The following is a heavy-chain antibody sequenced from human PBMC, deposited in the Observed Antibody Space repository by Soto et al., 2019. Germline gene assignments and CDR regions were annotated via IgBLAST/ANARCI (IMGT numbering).Heavy chain of an antibody. CDR3: AKDSGPGKGTGTPSKSYYVDY. Sequence: QVQLVESGGGVVKPGRSLRLSCAASGFTFSSYGMHWVRPAPGKGLGWVAVISYDGSNKYYAYSVKGRFTITRDISNNTLYLQMNSLKAEDTAGYYCAKDSGPGKGTGTPSKSYYVDYRGQGTLVTVS. D-gene: IGHD1-1*01. CDR1: GFTFSSYG. J-gene: IGHJ4*02. CDR2: ISYDGSNK. V-gene: IGHV3-30*18.